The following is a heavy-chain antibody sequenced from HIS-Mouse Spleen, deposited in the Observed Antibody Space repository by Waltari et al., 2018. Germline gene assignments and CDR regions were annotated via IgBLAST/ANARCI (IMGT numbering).Heavy chain of an antibody. D-gene: IGHD6-6*01. V-gene: IGHV4-38-2*02. CDR3: ARDPGYSSSSNAFDI. CDR2: FHHSGST. Sequence: QVQLQESGPGLVKPSETLSLTCTVSGYSISSGYYWGWIRQPPGKGLEWIGSFHHSGSTSYNPSLKSRVTISVDTSKNQFSLKLSSVTAADTAVYYCARDPGYSSSSNAFDIWGQGTMVTVSS. J-gene: IGHJ3*02. CDR1: GYSISSGYY.